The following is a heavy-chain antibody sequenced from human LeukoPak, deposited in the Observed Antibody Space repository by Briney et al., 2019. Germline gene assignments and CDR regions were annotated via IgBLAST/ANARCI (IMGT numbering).Heavy chain of an antibody. V-gene: IGHV3-30*02. J-gene: IGHJ4*02. CDR3: AKAYYYDSSGYFLLDY. CDR1: GFTFSNYG. D-gene: IGHD3-22*01. CDR2: IRFDGSNK. Sequence: PGGSLRLSCAASGFTFSNYGVHWVRQAPGKGLEWVSFIRFDGSNKYYADSVKGRFTISRDSSKNTLYLQMNSLRAEDTAVYYCAKAYYYDSSGYFLLDYWGQGTLVTVSS.